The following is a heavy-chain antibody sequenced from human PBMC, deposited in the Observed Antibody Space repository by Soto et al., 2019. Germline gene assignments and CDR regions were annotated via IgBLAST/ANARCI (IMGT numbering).Heavy chain of an antibody. V-gene: IGHV4-59*08. CDR1: GGSISSYY. CDR2: IYYSGST. D-gene: IGHD4-17*01. J-gene: IGHJ4*02. CDR3: ARQTYGDYYDFDY. Sequence: SETLSLTCPVSGGSISSYYWSWIRQPPGKGLEWIGYIYYSGSTYYNPSLKSRVTISVDTSKNQFSLKLSSVTAADTAVYYCARQTYGDYYDFDYWGQGTLVTVSS.